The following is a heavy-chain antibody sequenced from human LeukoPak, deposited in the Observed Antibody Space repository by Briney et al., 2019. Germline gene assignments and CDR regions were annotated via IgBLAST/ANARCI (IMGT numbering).Heavy chain of an antibody. V-gene: IGHV3-74*01. CDR2: TNEHGTII. J-gene: IGHJ4*02. CDR1: GFSFSNYW. D-gene: IGHD2-2*02. Sequence: PGESLRLSCAASGFSFSNYWFHWVRQAPGEGLVWVSRTNEHGTIINYADSVKGRFTISRDNAKNTLYLQMNSLRTEDTAVYYCARDKVLYDFDYWGQGTLVTVSS. CDR3: ARDKVLYDFDY.